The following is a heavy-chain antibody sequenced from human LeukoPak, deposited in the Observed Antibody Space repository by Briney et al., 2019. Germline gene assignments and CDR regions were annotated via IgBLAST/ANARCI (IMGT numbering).Heavy chain of an antibody. CDR3: AELGITMIGGV. J-gene: IGHJ6*04. D-gene: IGHD3-10*02. CDR1: GFTFSSYT. CDR2: ISSSSSYI. V-gene: IGHV3-21*05. Sequence: GGSLRLSCAASGFTFSSYTMHWVRQAPGKGLEWVSYISSSSSYIYYADSVKGRFTISRDNAKNSLYLQMNSLRAEDTAVYYCAELGITMIGGVWGKGTTVTISS.